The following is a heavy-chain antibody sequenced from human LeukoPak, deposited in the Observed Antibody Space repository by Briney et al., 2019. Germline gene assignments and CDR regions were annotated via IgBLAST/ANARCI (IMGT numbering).Heavy chain of an antibody. CDR3: ARSGSGSFPFDY. D-gene: IGHD1-26*01. CDR2: IKQDGSEK. V-gene: IGHV3-7*02. J-gene: IGHJ4*02. CDR1: GXTFSSYW. Sequence: GGSLRLSCAASGXTFSSYWMSWVRQAPGKGLEWVANIKQDGSEKYYVDSVKGRFTISRDNAKNSLYLQMNSLRDEDTAVYFCARSGSGSFPFDYWGQGTLVTVSS.